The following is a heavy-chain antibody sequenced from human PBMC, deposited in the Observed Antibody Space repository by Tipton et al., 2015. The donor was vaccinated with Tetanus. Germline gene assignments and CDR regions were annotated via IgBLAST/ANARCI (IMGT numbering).Heavy chain of an antibody. CDR3: ARDTVRQQVGGAQWYYLGMDV. Sequence: SLRLSCAVSGLTVSINSMSWVRQAPGKGLEWVSVIYSGGSTYYGDSVKGRFTISRDSTKNPVYLEMNSLRAEDTAVYYCARDTVRQQVGGAQWYYLGMDVWGQGTTVTVSS. CDR2: IYSGGST. J-gene: IGHJ6*02. CDR1: GLTVSINS. V-gene: IGHV3-53*01. D-gene: IGHD6-13*01.